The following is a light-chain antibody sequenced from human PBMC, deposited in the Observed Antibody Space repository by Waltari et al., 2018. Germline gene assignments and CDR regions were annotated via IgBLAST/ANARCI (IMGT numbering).Light chain of an antibody. J-gene: IGLJ2*01. CDR1: SSNIGSNY. CDR2: NNN. CDR3: SAWDSSLSDGL. V-gene: IGLV1-47*02. Sequence: QSVLTQPPSASGAPGQSVTISCSGSSSNIGSNYVNWYQQLSGKAPKLLIYNNNQRPSGVPDRFSGSKSGTSASLAISGLQSKDEADYYCSAWDSSLSDGLFGGGTRLTVL.